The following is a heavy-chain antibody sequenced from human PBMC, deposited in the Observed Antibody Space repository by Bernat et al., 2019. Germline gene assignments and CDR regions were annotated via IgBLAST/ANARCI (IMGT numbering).Heavy chain of an antibody. CDR3: AVEAVAGTEYFQH. J-gene: IGHJ1*01. Sequence: QLQLQESGPGLVKPSETLSLTCTVSGGSISSSSYYWGWIRQPPGKGLEWIGSIYYSGSTYYNPSFKSRVTISVDTSKNQFSLKLSSVTAADTAVYYCAVEAVAGTEYFQHWGQGTLVTVSS. D-gene: IGHD6-19*01. CDR1: GGSISSSSYY. V-gene: IGHV4-39*01. CDR2: IYYSGST.